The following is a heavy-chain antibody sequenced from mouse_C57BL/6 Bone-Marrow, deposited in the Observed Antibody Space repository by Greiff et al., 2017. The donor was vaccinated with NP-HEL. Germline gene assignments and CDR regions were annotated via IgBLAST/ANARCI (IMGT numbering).Heavy chain of an antibody. CDR1: GYTFTSYW. CDR3: ERRGSYPLAMDY. J-gene: IGHJ4*01. CDR2: IYPNSGST. Sequence: VQLQQPGAELVKPGASVKLSCKASGYTFTSYWMHWVKQRPGQGLEWIGMIYPNSGSTNYNEKFKSKATLTVDKSSSTAYMQLSSLTSEDSAFFNGERRGSYPLAMDYGGQGTSVTVPS. D-gene: IGHD6-1*01. V-gene: IGHV1-64*01.